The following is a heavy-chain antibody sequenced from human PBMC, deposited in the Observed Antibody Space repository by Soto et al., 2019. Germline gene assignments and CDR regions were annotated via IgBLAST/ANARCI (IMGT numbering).Heavy chain of an antibody. CDR3: AYRGGDCYTCAFDI. J-gene: IGHJ3*02. V-gene: IGHV1-69*01. D-gene: IGHD2-21*02. CDR2: IIPIFGTA. CDR1: GGTFSSYA. Sequence: QVQLVQSGAEVKKPGSSVKVSCKASGGTFSSYAISWVRQAPGQGLEWMGGIIPIFGTANYAQKFQGRVTITADESTSTAYMELSSLRAEDTAVYYCAYRGGDCYTCAFDIWGQGTMVTVSS.